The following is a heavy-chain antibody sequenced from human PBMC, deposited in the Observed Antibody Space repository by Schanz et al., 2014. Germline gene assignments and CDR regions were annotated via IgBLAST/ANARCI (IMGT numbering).Heavy chain of an antibody. CDR2: IWYDGNNK. CDR1: GFTFSSYG. Sequence: QVQLVESGGGVVQPGRSLRLSCAASGFTFSSYGMHWVRQAPGKGLEWVAVIWYDGNNKFYADSVKGRFIISRDNSKNTLYLQMNSLRAEDMAVYYCARHGNSWYLDYWGQGTLVTVSS. V-gene: IGHV3-33*01. D-gene: IGHD6-13*01. CDR3: ARHGNSWYLDY. J-gene: IGHJ4*02.